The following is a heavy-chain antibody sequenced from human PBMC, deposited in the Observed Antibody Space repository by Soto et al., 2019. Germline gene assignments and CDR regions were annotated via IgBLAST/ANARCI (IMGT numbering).Heavy chain of an antibody. D-gene: IGHD2-8*01. CDR1: GYTFTSYG. CDR3: ARDPPATHCTNGVCAFDY. CDR2: ISAYNGNT. J-gene: IGHJ4*02. Sequence: ASVKVSCKASGYTFTSYGISWVRQAPGQGLEWMGWISAYNGNTNYAQKLQGRVTMTTDTSTSTAYMELRSLRSDDTAVYYCARDPPATHCTNGVCAFDYWGQGTLVTVSS. V-gene: IGHV1-18*01.